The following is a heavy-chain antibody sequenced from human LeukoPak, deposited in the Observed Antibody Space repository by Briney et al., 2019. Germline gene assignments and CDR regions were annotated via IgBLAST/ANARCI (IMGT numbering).Heavy chain of an antibody. CDR3: ARDEGGSWYASRYFDY. V-gene: IGHV3-66*01. CDR1: GFTFTDYA. J-gene: IGHJ4*02. Sequence: QSGGSLRLSCAASGFTFTDYAMTWVRQAPGKGLEWVSVIYSGGSTYYADSVKGRFTISRDNSKNTLYLQMNSLRAEDTAVYYCARDEGGSWYASRYFDYWGQGTPVTVSS. CDR2: IYSGGST. D-gene: IGHD6-13*01.